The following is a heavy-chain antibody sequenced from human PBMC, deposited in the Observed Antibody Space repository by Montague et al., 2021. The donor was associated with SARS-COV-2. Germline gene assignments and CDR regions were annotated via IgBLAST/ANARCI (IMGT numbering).Heavy chain of an antibody. D-gene: IGHD3-10*01. CDR1: GYSFSSYW. CDR3: ARHEFYYDGPVAVPFDL. CDR2: IYPRDLDT. J-gene: IGHJ4*02. Sequence: QSGAEVKKPGESLKISCKGYGYSFSSYWIAWVRQMPGKGLGYMGIIYPRDLDTKYSPAFQGQVSISADKSISTAYLQWSSLKASDTAMYYCARHEFYYDGPVAVPFDLWGQGTLVTVSS. V-gene: IGHV5-51*01.